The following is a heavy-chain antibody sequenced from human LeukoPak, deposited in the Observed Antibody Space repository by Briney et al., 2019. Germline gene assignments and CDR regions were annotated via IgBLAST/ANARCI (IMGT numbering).Heavy chain of an antibody. D-gene: IGHD4/OR15-4a*01. CDR2: ISSSSSYI. V-gene: IGHV3-21*01. Sequence: GGSLRLSCAASGFTFSSYAMSWVRQAPGKGLEWVSSISSSSSYIYYADSVKGRFTISRDNAKNSLFLQMHSLRAEDTAVYYCATDDYGAFDYWGQGTLVTVSS. CDR1: GFTFSSYA. J-gene: IGHJ4*02. CDR3: ATDDYGAFDY.